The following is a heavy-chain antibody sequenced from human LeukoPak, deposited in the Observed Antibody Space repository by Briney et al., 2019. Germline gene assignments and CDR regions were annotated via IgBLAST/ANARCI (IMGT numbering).Heavy chain of an antibody. CDR1: GFTSSSYG. CDR2: MRQDGSNK. V-gene: IGHV3-30*02. CDR3: AKGLNQFWEKDAFDI. D-gene: IGHD3-3*01. Sequence: GGSLRLSWAASGFTSSSYGMHWVRQAPGKGPDGVAFMRQDGSNKYYADSVKGRFTISRDNSKNTLYLQLNSLRGEDTAVYYRAKGLNQFWEKDAFDIWGQGTMVTVSS. J-gene: IGHJ3*02.